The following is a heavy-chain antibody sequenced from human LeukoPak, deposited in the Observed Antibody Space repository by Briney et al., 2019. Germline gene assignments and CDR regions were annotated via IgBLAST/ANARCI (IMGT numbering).Heavy chain of an antibody. CDR1: GYTFTSYG. D-gene: IGHD6-13*01. CDR2: ISAYNGNT. CDR3: ARERGIAAAAEYYFDY. Sequence: ASVKVSCKASGYTFTSYGISWVRQAPGQGLEWMAWISAYNGNTNYAQKLQGRVTMATDTSTSTAYMELRSLRSDDTAVYYCARERGIAAAAEYYFDYWGQGTLVTVSS. J-gene: IGHJ4*02. V-gene: IGHV1-18*01.